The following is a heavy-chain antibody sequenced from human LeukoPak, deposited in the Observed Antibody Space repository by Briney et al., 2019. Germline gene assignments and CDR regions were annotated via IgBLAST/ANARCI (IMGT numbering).Heavy chain of an antibody. CDR3: ATDRGMGDAFDI. Sequence: ASVKVSCKVSGYTLTELSMHWVRQAPGKGLEWMGGFDPEDGETIYAQKFQGRVTMTEDTSTDTAYMELSSLRSADTAVYYCATDRGMGDAFDIWGQGTMVTVSS. D-gene: IGHD5-24*01. CDR1: GYTLTELS. J-gene: IGHJ3*02. V-gene: IGHV1-24*01. CDR2: FDPEDGET.